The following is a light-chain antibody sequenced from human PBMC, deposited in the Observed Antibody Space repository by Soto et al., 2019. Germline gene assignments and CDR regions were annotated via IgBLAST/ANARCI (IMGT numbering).Light chain of an antibody. CDR1: QSVSDY. V-gene: IGKV3-11*01. J-gene: IGKJ1*01. CDR3: HQRGNGPPWT. CDR2: DAS. Sequence: IVLTQSPATLSLSPGQKATLSCRASQSVSDYLAWSQQKPLQPPRLLIYDASKRATGIPPRFSGSGSTTDFTLIIISLQPADFAVYYCHQRGNGPPWTFGHGTQVDIK.